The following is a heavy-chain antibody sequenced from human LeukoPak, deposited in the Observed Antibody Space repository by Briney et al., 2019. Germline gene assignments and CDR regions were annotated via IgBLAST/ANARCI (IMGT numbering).Heavy chain of an antibody. D-gene: IGHD6-19*01. CDR2: ISYDGSNK. J-gene: IGHJ4*02. Sequence: GGSLRLSCAASGFTFSSYGMHWVRQAPGKGLEWVAVISYDGSNKYYADSVKGRFTISRDNSKNTLYLQMNSLRAEDTAVYYCAKGKGQWLAQEYWGQGTLVTVSS. CDR3: AKGKGQWLAQEY. CDR1: GFTFSSYG. V-gene: IGHV3-30*18.